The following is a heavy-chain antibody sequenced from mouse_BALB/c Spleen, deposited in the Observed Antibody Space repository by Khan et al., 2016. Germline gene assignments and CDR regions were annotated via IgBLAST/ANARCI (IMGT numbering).Heavy chain of an antibody. V-gene: IGHV4-1*02. CDR1: GFDVSRYW. CDR3: ARPRGNYAMDY. CDR2: INPDSSTI. Sequence: EVKLLESGGGLVQPGGSLKLSCAASGFDVSRYWMSWVRQAPGKGLEWIGEINPDSSTINYTPSLKDKFIISRDNAKNTLYLQMSKVRSEDTALYDCARPRGNYAMDYWGQGTSGTVSS. J-gene: IGHJ4*01.